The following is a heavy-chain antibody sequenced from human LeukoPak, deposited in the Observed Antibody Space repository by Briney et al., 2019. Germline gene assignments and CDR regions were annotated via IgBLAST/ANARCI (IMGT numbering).Heavy chain of an antibody. D-gene: IGHD6-13*01. CDR3: GRLGPRDPPARIGATGRFGELPRPLDY. CDR2: IYPGDSNT. Sequence: GESLKISCKGSGYSFTSYWIGWVRQMPGKGLEWMGIIYPGDSNTRYSPSFQGQVTISAHKSITTSYLQWSSLKASDTATYYCGRLGPRDPPARIGATGRFGELPRPLDYWGPGTLVTVSS. CDR1: GYSFTSYW. V-gene: IGHV5-51*01. J-gene: IGHJ4*01.